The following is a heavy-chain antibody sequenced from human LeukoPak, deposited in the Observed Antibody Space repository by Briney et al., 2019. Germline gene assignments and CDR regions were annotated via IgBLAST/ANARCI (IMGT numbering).Heavy chain of an antibody. CDR1: GFAFDDFA. CDR3: SRNGLVDFDY. J-gene: IGHJ4*02. CDR2: IRRRAYGGAA. V-gene: IGHV3-49*04. Sequence: PGGSLRLSCTTSGFAFDDFAMSWVRQPAGKGLERVGFIRRRAYGGAAEYAASVKGRFIISRDDSKGIAYLQMNSLKTEDTAVYYCSRNGLVDFDYWGQGSRVIVS.